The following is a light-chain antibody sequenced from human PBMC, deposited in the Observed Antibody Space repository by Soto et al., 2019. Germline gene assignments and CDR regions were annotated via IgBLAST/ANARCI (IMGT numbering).Light chain of an antibody. V-gene: IGLV1-40*01. Sequence: QSVLTQPPSLSGAPGQRVTISCTGSSSNIGAGYAVHWYQQLPGTAPTLLIYDNINRPSGVPDRFSGSKFGTSASLAITELQTEDAADYYCQSYDSTLSARYVFGTGTKLTVL. J-gene: IGLJ1*01. CDR3: QSYDSTLSARYV. CDR2: DNI. CDR1: SSNIGAGYA.